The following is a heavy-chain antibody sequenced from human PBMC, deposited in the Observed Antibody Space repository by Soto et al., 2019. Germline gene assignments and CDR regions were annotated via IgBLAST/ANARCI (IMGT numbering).Heavy chain of an antibody. Sequence: QVQLVQSGAEVKKPGSSVTVSCKASGGTFGNSAISWVRQAPGQGLEWMGGIIPIFSTPDYAQKFKGRITITADDSTTTAYMELTSLKPEDTAVHYCARDKDRQQLGGNYYYGIDVWGQGTTVTVSS. D-gene: IGHD2-15*01. V-gene: IGHV1-69*12. CDR3: ARDKDRQQLGGNYYYGIDV. CDR2: IIPIFSTP. J-gene: IGHJ6*02. CDR1: GGTFGNSA.